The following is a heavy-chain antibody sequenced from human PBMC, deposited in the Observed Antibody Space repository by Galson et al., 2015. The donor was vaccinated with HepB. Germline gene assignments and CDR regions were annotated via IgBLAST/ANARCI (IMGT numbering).Heavy chain of an antibody. CDR2: ISSSSSTI. V-gene: IGHV3-48*04. D-gene: IGHD3-10*01. CDR1: GFTFSSYS. CDR3: AGGDYYGSGSPIGY. Sequence: SLRLSCAASGFTFSSYSMNWVRQAPGKGLEWVSYISSSSSTIYYADSVKGRFTISRDSAKNSLYLQMNSLRAEDTAVYYCAGGDYYGSGSPIGYWGQGTLVTVSS. J-gene: IGHJ4*02.